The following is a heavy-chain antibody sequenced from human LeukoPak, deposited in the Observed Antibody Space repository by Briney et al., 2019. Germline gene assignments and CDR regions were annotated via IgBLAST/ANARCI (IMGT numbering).Heavy chain of an antibody. J-gene: IGHJ4*02. CDR3: ARGDTQSKYRQFDS. CDR2: IKQDGSEK. V-gene: IGHV3-7*04. D-gene: IGHD3-16*02. Sequence: GGSLRLSCAASGFTLSTYGMHWVRQAPGKGLEWVANIKQDGSEKDYVDSVKGRFTISRDNAKNSLYLQMNSLRAEDTGVYYCARGDTQSKYRQFDSWGQGSLVIVSS. CDR1: GFTLSTYG.